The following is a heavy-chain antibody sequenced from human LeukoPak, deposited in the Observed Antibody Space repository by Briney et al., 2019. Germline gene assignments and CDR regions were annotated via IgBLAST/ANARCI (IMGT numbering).Heavy chain of an antibody. D-gene: IGHD1-26*01. J-gene: IGHJ4*02. Sequence: GGSLRLSCAASGFTFSNNWMHWVRQAPGKGLVWVSRIKGDGRSTDYADSVKGRFTISRDNAKNTLLLQMNSLRAEDTAVYYCVRDGVGAPPFDYWGQGVLVTVSS. CDR1: GFTFSNNW. CDR2: IKGDGRST. V-gene: IGHV3-74*01. CDR3: VRDGVGAPPFDY.